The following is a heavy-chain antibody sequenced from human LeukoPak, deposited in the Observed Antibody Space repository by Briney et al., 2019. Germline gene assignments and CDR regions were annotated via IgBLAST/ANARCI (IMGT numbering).Heavy chain of an antibody. CDR3: AASFTDYGGAFDI. J-gene: IGHJ3*02. V-gene: IGHV7-4-1*02. CDR1: GYTFTNYA. D-gene: IGHD4-23*01. CDR2: INTNTENP. Sequence: ASVKVSCKASGYTFTNYAMNWVRQAPGQGLEWMGWINTNTENPSYAQGFTGRFVFSLDTSVSTAYLHINSLKAEDTAVYFCAASFTDYGGAFDIWGQGTIITVSS.